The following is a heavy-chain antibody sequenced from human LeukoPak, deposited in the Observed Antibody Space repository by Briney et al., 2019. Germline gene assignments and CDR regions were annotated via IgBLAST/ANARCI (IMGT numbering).Heavy chain of an antibody. J-gene: IGHJ4*02. CDR3: AAAVVGGGIDY. CDR2: ISSNSAYT. D-gene: IGHD1-26*01. V-gene: IGHV3-11*03. CDR1: GFTFSDYY. Sequence: GGSLRLSCAASGFTFSDYYMSWIRQAPGKGLEWVSYISSNSAYTNYADSVKGRFTISRDNAKNSLYLQMNSLRAEDTAVYYCAAAVVGGGIDYWGQGTLVTVSS.